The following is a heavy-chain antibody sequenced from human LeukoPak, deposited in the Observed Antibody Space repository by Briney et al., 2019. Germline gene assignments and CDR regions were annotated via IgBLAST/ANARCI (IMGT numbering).Heavy chain of an antibody. CDR2: INPKSGGT. CDR1: GYTFSDYF. Sequence: ASVKVSCKASGYTFSDYFIHWVRQASGQGLEWMGWINPKSGGTDSAQTFQGRVTMTRDTSISTAYMELSSLRSDDTAVYYCATPRLIGTALDGFDFWGQGTMVIVS. CDR3: ATPRLIGTALDGFDF. V-gene: IGHV1-2*02. J-gene: IGHJ3*01. D-gene: IGHD6-13*01.